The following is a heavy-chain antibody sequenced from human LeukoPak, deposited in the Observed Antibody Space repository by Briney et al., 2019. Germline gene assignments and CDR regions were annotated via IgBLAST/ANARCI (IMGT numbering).Heavy chain of an antibody. Sequence: ASVKVSCKASGYTFTGYYMHWVRQAPGQGLEWMGWINPNSGGTNYAQKFQGRVTMTRDTSISTAYMELSRLRSDDTAVYYCARDLELLWFGEAGWFDPWGQGTLVTVSS. CDR1: GYTFTGYY. CDR2: INPNSGGT. D-gene: IGHD3-10*01. V-gene: IGHV1-2*02. CDR3: ARDLELLWFGEAGWFDP. J-gene: IGHJ5*02.